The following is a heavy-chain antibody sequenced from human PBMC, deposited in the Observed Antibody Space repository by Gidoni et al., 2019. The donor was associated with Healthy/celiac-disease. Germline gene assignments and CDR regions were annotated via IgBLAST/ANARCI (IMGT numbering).Heavy chain of an antibody. J-gene: IGHJ4*02. D-gene: IGHD6-19*01. V-gene: IGHV3-48*01. CDR1: GFTFSSYS. CDR3: ARDGAVAGTCGY. CDR2: ISSSSRTI. Sequence: EVQLVESGGGLVQPGGSLRLSCAAAGFTFSSYSMNWVRQAPGKGLEWVSYISSSSRTIYYADSVKGRFTISRDNAKNSLYLQMNSLRAEDTAVYYWARDGAVAGTCGYWGQGTLVTVSS.